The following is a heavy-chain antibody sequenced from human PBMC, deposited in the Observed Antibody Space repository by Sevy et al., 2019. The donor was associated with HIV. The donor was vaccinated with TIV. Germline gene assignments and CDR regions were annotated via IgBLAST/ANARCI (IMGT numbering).Heavy chain of an antibody. CDR1: GFTFSSYA. CDR3: ARNYQLLTYYYCYGMDV. Sequence: GGSLRLSCAASGFTFSSYAMSWVRQAPGKGLEWVSAISGSGGSTYYADSVKGRFTISRDNSKNTLYLQMNSLRAEDTAVYYCARNYQLLTYYYCYGMDVWGQGTTVTVSS. J-gene: IGHJ6*02. D-gene: IGHD2-2*01. CDR2: ISGSGGST. V-gene: IGHV3-23*01.